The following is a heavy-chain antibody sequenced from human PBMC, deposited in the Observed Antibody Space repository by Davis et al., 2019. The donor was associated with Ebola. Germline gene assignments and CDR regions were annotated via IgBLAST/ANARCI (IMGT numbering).Heavy chain of an antibody. CDR3: ARLPGVDTAQRGFDY. V-gene: IGHV5-51*01. J-gene: IGHJ4*02. D-gene: IGHD5-18*01. Sequence: KVSCKGSGYSFPSYWIAWVRQMPGKGLEWMGIIYAGDSDTRYSPSFEGHVTISVDRSITTAYLQWSSLKASDTAIYYCARLPGVDTAQRGFDYWGQGSLVTVSS. CDR2: IYAGDSDT. CDR1: GYSFPSYW.